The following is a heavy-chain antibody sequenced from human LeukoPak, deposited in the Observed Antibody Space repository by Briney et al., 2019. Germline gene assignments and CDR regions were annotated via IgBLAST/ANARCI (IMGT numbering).Heavy chain of an antibody. J-gene: IGHJ5*02. CDR1: GYSISSGYY. CDR3: ASAEGGGQQLVHNWFDP. D-gene: IGHD6-13*01. CDR2: IYHSGST. Sequence: SETLSLTCTVSGYSISSGYYWGWIRQPPGKGLEWIGSIYHSGSTYYNPSLKSRVTISVDTSKNQFSPKLSSVTAADTAVYYCASAEGGGQQLVHNWFDPWGQGTLVTVSS. V-gene: IGHV4-38-2*02.